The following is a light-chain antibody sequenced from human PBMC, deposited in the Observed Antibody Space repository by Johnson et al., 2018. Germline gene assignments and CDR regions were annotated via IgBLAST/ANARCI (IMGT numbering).Light chain of an antibody. Sequence: QSVLTQPPSVSAAPGQKVTISCSGSSSNIGNNYVSWYQQLQGTAPKLLIYENNKRPTGIPGRFSGYKSGQTATLGITGLQTGDEAEYYCGTWDSSLSAGNVFGTGTKVTVL. CDR1: SSNIGNNY. CDR3: GTWDSSLSAGNV. J-gene: IGLJ1*01. CDR2: ENN. V-gene: IGLV1-51*02.